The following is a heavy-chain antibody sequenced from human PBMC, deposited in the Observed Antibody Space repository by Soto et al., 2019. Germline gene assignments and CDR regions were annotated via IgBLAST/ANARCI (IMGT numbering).Heavy chain of an antibody. V-gene: IGHV3-23*01. D-gene: IGHD3-22*01. CDR2: ISGSGGST. Sequence: GGSLRLSCAASGFTFSSYAMSWVRQAPGKGLEWVSAISGSGGSTYYADSVKGRFTISRDNSKNTLYLQMNSLRAEDTAVYYCAKDRRGNYYDSSGYYTENDYWDQGTLVTVSS. J-gene: IGHJ4*02. CDR3: AKDRRGNYYDSSGYYTENDY. CDR1: GFTFSSYA.